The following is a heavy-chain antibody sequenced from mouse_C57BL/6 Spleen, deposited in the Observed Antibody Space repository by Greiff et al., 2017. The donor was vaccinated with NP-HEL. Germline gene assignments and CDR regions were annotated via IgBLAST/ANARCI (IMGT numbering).Heavy chain of an antibody. CDR3: ARATVVAPFDY. V-gene: IGHV5-17*01. D-gene: IGHD1-1*01. J-gene: IGHJ2*01. CDR2: ISSGSSTI. CDR1: GFTFSDYG. Sequence: EVQLVESGGGLVKPGGSLKLSCAASGFTFSDYGMHWVRQAPEKGLEWVAYISSGSSTIYYADTVKGRFTISRDNAKNTLFLQMTSLRSEDTAMYYCARATVVAPFDYWGQGTTLTVSS.